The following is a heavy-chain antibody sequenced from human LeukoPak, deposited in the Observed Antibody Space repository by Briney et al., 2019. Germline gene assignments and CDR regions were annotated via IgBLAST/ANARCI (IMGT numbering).Heavy chain of an antibody. J-gene: IGHJ4*02. V-gene: IGHV3-30*03. CDR1: QFTFSSYD. Sequence: GGSLRLSCAASQFTFSSYDMHWVRQAPGKGLHWVAIISSDGSVTYYADSVKGRFTISRDNSKDTLYLQMNSLRAEDTAVYYCARSSTAAAGMGYFDYWGQGTLVTVSS. CDR3: ARSSTAAAGMGYFDY. CDR2: ISSDGSVT. D-gene: IGHD6-13*01.